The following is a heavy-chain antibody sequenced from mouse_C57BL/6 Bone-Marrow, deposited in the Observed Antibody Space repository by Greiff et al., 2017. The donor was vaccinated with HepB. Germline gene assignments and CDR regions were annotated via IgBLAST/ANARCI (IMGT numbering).Heavy chain of an antibody. CDR1: GFTFSDYG. D-gene: IGHD1-1*01. J-gene: IGHJ1*03. CDR3: ARHGGTTVVDWYFDV. CDR2: ISNLAYSI. Sequence: EVKLMESGGGLVQPGGSLKLSCAASGFTFSDYGMAWVRQAPRKGPEWVAFISNLAYSIYYADTVTGRFTISRENAKNTLYLEMSSLRSEDTAMYYCARHGGTTVVDWYFDVWGTGTTVTVSS. V-gene: IGHV5-15*01.